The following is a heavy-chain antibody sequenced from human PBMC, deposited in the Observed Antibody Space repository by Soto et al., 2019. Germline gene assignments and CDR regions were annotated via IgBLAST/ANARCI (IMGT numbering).Heavy chain of an antibody. CDR2: IYYSGST. V-gene: IGHV4-59*01. D-gene: IGHD1-1*01. J-gene: IGHJ4*02. Sequence: SETLSLTCTVSGGSISSYYWSWIRQPPGKGLEWIGYIYYSGSTNYNPSLKSRVTISVDTSKNQFSLKLSSVTAADTAVYYCAREGGDWNDVSYWGQGTLVTVSS. CDR3: AREGGDWNDVSY. CDR1: GGSISSYY.